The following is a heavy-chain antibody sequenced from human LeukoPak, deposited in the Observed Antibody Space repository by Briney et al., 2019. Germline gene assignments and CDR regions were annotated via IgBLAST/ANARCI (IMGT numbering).Heavy chain of an antibody. CDR2: ITTSDGNT. Sequence: GGSLRLSCAASGFTFSSYTMSWVRQAPGKGLEWVSTITTSDGNTYYADSVKGRFTVSRDNFKNTLFLQMNSLRAEDTAVYYCAKDGGLWVSAHWGDSWGRGTLVTVSS. D-gene: IGHD7-27*01. CDR3: AKDGGLWVSAHWGDS. V-gene: IGHV3-23*01. J-gene: IGHJ4*02. CDR1: GFTFSSYT.